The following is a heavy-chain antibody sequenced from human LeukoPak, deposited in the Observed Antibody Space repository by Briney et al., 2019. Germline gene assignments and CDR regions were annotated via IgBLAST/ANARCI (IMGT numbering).Heavy chain of an antibody. D-gene: IGHD1-26*01. V-gene: IGHV3-21*01. CDR2: ISSSSSYI. Sequence: GGSLRLSRAASGFTFSSYSMNWVRQAPGKGLEWVSSISSSSSYIYYADSVEGRFTISRDNAKNSLYLQMNSLRAEDTAVYYCARDGLLREDAFDIWGQGTMVTVSS. CDR1: GFTFSSYS. CDR3: ARDGLLREDAFDI. J-gene: IGHJ3*02.